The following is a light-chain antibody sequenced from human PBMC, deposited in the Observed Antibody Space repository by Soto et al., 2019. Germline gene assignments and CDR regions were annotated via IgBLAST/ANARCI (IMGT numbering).Light chain of an antibody. J-gene: IGKJ2*01. V-gene: IGKV3-11*01. CDR2: DAS. CDR3: QQRSNWPPYT. CDR1: QSVHTY. Sequence: ETVLTQSPATLSLSPGERATLSCRAGQSVHTYLAWYQQKAGQAPRLLIYDASNRATGIPARFSGSGSGTDFTLTISSLEPEDCAVYYCQQRSNWPPYTFGQGTKLEIK.